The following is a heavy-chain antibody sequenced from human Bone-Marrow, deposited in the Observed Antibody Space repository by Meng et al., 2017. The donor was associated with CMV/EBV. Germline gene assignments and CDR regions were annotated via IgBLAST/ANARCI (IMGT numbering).Heavy chain of an antibody. CDR3: ASRDPGDY. J-gene: IGHJ4*02. V-gene: IGHV3-30-3*01. CDR1: GFTFSSYA. CDR2: ISYDGSNK. Sequence: QWQLVEAGGGVVQAGRCRRLPGAAPGFTFSSYAMHWVRQAPGKGLEWVAVISYDGSNKYYADSVKGRFTISRDNSKNTLYLQMNSLRAEDTAVYYCASRDPGDYWGQGTLFTVPQ. D-gene: IGHD5-24*01.